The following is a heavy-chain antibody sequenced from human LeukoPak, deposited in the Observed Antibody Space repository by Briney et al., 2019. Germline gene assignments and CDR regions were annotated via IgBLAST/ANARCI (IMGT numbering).Heavy chain of an antibody. V-gene: IGHV1-69*04. J-gene: IGHJ4*02. Sequence: SVKVSCKASGYTFTSYGISWVRQAPGQGLEWMGRIIPILGIANYAQKFQGRVTITADKSTSTAYMELSSLRSEDTAVYYCARDRGGIAAAGSPFDYWGQGTLVTVSS. D-gene: IGHD6-13*01. CDR1: GYTFTSYG. CDR2: IIPILGIA. CDR3: ARDRGGIAAAGSPFDY.